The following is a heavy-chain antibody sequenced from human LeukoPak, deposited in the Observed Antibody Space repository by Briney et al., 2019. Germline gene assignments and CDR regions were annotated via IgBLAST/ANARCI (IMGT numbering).Heavy chain of an antibody. CDR1: GGSISSSSYY. CDR2: IYYSGST. J-gene: IGHJ5*02. V-gene: IGHV4-39*01. CDR3: ASRYKYYYDSSGFWFDP. Sequence: SETLSLTCTVSGGSISSSSYYWGWIRQPPGKGLEWIGSIYYSGSTYYNPSLKSRVTISVDTSKNQFSLKLSSVTAADTAVYYCASRYKYYYDSSGFWFDPWGQGTLVTVSS. D-gene: IGHD3-22*01.